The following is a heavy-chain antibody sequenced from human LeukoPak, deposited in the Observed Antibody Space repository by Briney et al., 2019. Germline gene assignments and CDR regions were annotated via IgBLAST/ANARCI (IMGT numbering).Heavy chain of an antibody. CDR2: IYYSGGT. CDR3: ASPSNSITMVRGVNTKFDY. V-gene: IGHV4-39*01. CDR1: GGSISSSSYY. D-gene: IGHD3-10*01. J-gene: IGHJ4*02. Sequence: SETLSLTCTVSGGSISSSSYYWGWIRQPPGKGLEWIGSIYYSGGTYYNPSLKSRVTISVDTSKNQFSLKLSSVTAADTAVYYCASPSNSITMVRGVNTKFDYWGQGTLVTVSS.